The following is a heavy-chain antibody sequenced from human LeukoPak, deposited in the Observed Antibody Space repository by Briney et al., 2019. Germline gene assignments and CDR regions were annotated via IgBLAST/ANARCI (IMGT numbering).Heavy chain of an antibody. J-gene: IGHJ4*02. Sequence: ASVNVSCKASGYTFTSYGISWVRQAPGQGLEWMGWISAYNGNTNYAQKLQGRVTVTTDTSTSTAYMELRSLRSDDTAVYYCARDRDDILTGYYPPAIDYWGQGTLVTVSS. V-gene: IGHV1-18*01. CDR1: GYTFTSYG. CDR3: ARDRDDILTGYYPPAIDY. D-gene: IGHD3-9*01. CDR2: ISAYNGNT.